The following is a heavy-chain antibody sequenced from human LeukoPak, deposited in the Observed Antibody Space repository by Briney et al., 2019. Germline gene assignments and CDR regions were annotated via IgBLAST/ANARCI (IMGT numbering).Heavy chain of an antibody. CDR3: ARSYPGYYFDY. Sequence: SETLSLSCTVSGGSISSYYWSWIRQPPGKGLEWIGYIYYSGSTSYNPSLKSRVTMSVDTSKNQFSLKLSSVTAADTAVYYCARSYPGYYFDYWGQGTLVTVSS. J-gene: IGHJ4*02. V-gene: IGHV4-59*01. CDR2: IYYSGST. CDR1: GGSISSYY. D-gene: IGHD3-16*02.